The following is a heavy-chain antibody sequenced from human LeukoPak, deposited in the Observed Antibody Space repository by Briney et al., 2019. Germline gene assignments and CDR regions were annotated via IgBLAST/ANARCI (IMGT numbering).Heavy chain of an antibody. V-gene: IGHV3-74*03. J-gene: IGHJ5*02. Sequence: QPGGSLRLSCVASGFSFNSYWMHWVRQAPGKGLVWVSRINIDGSSTTYVDSVKGRFTISRDNAKNTLYLQMNSLRDEDTAVYYCARAATETKNYSDPWGQGTLVTVSS. D-gene: IGHD4-17*01. CDR2: INIDGSST. CDR1: GFSFNSYW. CDR3: ARAATETKNYSDP.